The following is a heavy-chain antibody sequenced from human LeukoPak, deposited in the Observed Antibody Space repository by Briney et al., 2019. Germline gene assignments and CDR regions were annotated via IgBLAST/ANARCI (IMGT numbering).Heavy chain of an antibody. CDR3: AKVQRIRYCSGGSCLADYFDY. CDR1: GFTFSSYA. CDR2: ISGSGGST. Sequence: GGSLRLSCAASGFTFSSYAMSWVRQAPGKGLEWVSAISGSGGSTYYADSVKGRFTISRDNSKNTLYLQMNSLRAEDTAVYYCAKVQRIRYCSGGSCLADYFDYWGQGTLVTVSS. V-gene: IGHV3-23*01. J-gene: IGHJ4*02. D-gene: IGHD2-15*01.